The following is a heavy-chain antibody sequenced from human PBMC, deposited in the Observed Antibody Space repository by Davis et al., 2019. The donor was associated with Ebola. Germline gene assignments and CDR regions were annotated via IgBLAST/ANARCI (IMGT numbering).Heavy chain of an antibody. CDR2: INSDGRST. CDR1: GFTFSNYG. CDR3: ARGLSTTKAY. J-gene: IGHJ4*02. D-gene: IGHD1-1*01. V-gene: IGHV3-74*01. Sequence: GESLKISCAASGFTFSNYGMHWVRQAPGKGLVWVSRINSDGRSTNHADSVKGRFTISRDNAKNTLYLQMNGLRADDTAVYYCARGLSTTKAYWGQGTLVTVSS.